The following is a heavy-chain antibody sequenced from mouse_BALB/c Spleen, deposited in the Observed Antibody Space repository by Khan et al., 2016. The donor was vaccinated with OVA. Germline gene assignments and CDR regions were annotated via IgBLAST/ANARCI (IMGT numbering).Heavy chain of an antibody. V-gene: IGHV3-6*02. Sequence: VQLQQSGPGLVKPSQSLSLTCSVTGYSITSGYYWNWIRQFPGNKLEWMGYISYDGSNNYNPSLKNRISIIRDTSKNQFFLKLNSVTTEDTATYYCARGWLVKVDYWGQGTTLTVSS. J-gene: IGHJ2*01. CDR1: GYSITSGYY. D-gene: IGHD2-3*01. CDR2: ISYDGSN. CDR3: ARGWLVKVDY.